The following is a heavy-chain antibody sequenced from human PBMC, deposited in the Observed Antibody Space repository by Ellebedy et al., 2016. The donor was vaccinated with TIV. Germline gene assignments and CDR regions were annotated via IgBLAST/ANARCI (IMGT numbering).Heavy chain of an antibody. Sequence: GESLKISCAGSGFPFSFYWMSWVRQAPGQGPEWVANINKDGSEKFYVDSVKSRFTISRDNAKNSLYLQMNSLRAEDTGVYYWASPPGGVALWGQGTLVTVSS. CDR3: ASPPGGVAL. J-gene: IGHJ4*02. CDR1: GFPFSFYW. D-gene: IGHD3-10*01. CDR2: INKDGSEK. V-gene: IGHV3-7*03.